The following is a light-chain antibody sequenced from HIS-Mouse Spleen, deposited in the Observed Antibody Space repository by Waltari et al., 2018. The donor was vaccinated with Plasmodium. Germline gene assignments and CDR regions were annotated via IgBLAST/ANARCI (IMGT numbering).Light chain of an antibody. Sequence: DVVMTQSPLSLPVTLGQPASISCRSSQSLVYSDGNTYLNWFQQRPGHAPRRLIYKVSNRDSGVPDRFSGSGAGTDFTLKISRGEAEDVGVYYCMQGTHWPYTFGQGTKLEIK. CDR1: QSLVYSDGNTY. CDR3: MQGTHWPYT. V-gene: IGKV2-30*01. J-gene: IGKJ2*01. CDR2: KVS.